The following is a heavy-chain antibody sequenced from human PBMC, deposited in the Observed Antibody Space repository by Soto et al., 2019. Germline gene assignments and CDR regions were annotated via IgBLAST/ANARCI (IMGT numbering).Heavy chain of an antibody. J-gene: IGHJ6*02. CDR2: IYPDDSDT. CDR3: ARPRCGASSGGWYSSSSYYNYGIDV. Sequence: GESLKISCKGSGYSFTSYWIGWVRQMPGKGLEWMGIIYPDDSDTRYSPSFQGQVTISADKSISTVYLQWSSLKASDTAMYYWARPRCGASSGGWYSSSSYYNYGIDVWGRGTKVTVSS. CDR1: GYSFTSYW. V-gene: IGHV5-51*01. D-gene: IGHD6-19*01.